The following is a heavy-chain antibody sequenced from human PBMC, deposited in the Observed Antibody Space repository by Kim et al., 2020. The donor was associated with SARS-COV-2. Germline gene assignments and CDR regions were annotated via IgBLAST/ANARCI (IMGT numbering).Heavy chain of an antibody. CDR3: AMGCSSTSCFNFDY. D-gene: IGHD2-2*01. J-gene: IGHJ4*02. Sequence: ADSVKGRFTISRDNSKNTLYLQMNSLRAEDTAVYYCAMGCSSTSCFNFDYWGQGTLVTVSS. V-gene: IGHV3-30*02.